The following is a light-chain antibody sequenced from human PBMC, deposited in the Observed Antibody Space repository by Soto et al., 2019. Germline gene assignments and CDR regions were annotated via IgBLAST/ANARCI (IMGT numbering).Light chain of an antibody. Sequence: SYELTQPPSVSVAPGQTARITCGGNNIGSKSVHWYQQKPGQAPVLVVYGDSDRPSGIPERFSDSSSGNTATLTISRVEAGDEADYYCQVWDSDTDHPVFGGGTKLTVL. V-gene: IGLV3-21*02. CDR3: QVWDSDTDHPV. J-gene: IGLJ3*02. CDR2: GDS. CDR1: NIGSKS.